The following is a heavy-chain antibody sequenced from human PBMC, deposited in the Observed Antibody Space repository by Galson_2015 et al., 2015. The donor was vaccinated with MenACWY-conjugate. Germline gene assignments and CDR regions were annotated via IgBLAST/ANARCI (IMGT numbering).Heavy chain of an antibody. CDR3: AKDFTWDVTSTWSGLDV. V-gene: IGHV3-21*04. Sequence: SLRLSCAASGFIFSSYRMNWVRQAPGKGLEWVSSIDSSGSDIYYGDSVKGRFTISRDNAKNSVFLQMNSLRAEDTALYYCAKDFTWDVTSTWSGLDVWGQGTTVTVSS. J-gene: IGHJ6*02. CDR2: IDSSGSDI. CDR1: GFIFSSYR. D-gene: IGHD1-26*01.